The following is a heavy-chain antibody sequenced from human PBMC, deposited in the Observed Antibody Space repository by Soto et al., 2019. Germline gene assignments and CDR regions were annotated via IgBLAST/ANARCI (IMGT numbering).Heavy chain of an antibody. CDR1: GFSLSTSGVG. CDR2: IYWDDDK. CDR3: AHESPSVAGFDY. D-gene: IGHD6-19*01. J-gene: IGHJ4*02. V-gene: IGHV2-5*02. Sequence: SGPTLGNPTQTLTLTCTFSGFSLSTSGVGVGWIRQPPGKALEWLALIYWDDDKRYSPSLKSRLTITKATSKNQVVLTMTNMDPVDTATYYCAHESPSVAGFDYWGQGTLVTVSS.